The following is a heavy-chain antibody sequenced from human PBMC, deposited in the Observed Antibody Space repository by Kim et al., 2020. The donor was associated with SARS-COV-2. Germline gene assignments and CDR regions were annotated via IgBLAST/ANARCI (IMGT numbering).Heavy chain of an antibody. CDR2: ISTDEIST. D-gene: IGHD1-1*01. V-gene: IGHV3-23*01. CDR3: AKGNERYYFAD. Sequence: GGSLRLSCAASGFTFRSYAMSWVRQTPGEGLEWVSTISTDEISTFYTDSVKGRFTISRDNSKNTLYLQMNSLRAEDTAIYYCAKGNERYYFADWGQGTLVMVSS. CDR1: GFTFRSYA. J-gene: IGHJ4*02.